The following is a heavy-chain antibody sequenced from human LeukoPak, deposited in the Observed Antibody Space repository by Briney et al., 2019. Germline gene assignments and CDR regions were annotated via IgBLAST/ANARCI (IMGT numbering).Heavy chain of an antibody. D-gene: IGHD3-16*01. CDR2: VSGSGGTP. CDR1: GFTFTSYA. CDR3: AKFVGGPFDS. J-gene: IGHJ4*02. Sequence: GGSLRLSCAASGFTFTSYAMSWVRQAPGEGLGWVSAVSGSGGTPYYADSVKGRFTISRDDSMNTLYLQMNSLRAEDTALYYCAKFVGGPFDSWGQGTLVTVSS. V-gene: IGHV3-23*01.